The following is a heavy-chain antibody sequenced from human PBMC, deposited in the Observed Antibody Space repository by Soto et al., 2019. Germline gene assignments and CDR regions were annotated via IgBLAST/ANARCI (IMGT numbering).Heavy chain of an antibody. D-gene: IGHD6-13*01. CDR2: INHSGST. CDR1: GGSFSGYY. CDR3: VRESAASGPNWFDT. J-gene: IGHJ5*02. Sequence: SETLSLTCAVYGGSFSGYYWSWIRQPPGKGLEWIGEINHSGSTNYNPSLKSRVTISVDTSKNQFSLKLSSVTAADTAVYYCVRESAASGPNWFDTWGPGTLVTVSS. V-gene: IGHV4-34*01.